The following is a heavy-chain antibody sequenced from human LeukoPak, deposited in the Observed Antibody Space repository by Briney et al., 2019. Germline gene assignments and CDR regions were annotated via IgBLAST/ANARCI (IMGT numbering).Heavy chain of an antibody. D-gene: IGHD1-20*01. CDR3: AREGARYNWNDTLFG. J-gene: IGHJ4*02. CDR2: ISEDGSST. CDR1: GFTFSTYW. V-gene: IGHV3-7*01. Sequence: GGSLRLSCAASGFTFSTYWMSWVRQTPGKGLDWVASISEDGSSTYYVDSVKGRFTISRDNAKNSLYLQMNNVRVEDAAVYYCAREGARYNWNDTLFGWGQGTLVTVSS.